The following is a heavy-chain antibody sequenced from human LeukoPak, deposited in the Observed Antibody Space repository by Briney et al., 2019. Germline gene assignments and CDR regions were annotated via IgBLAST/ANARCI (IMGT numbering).Heavy chain of an antibody. CDR1: GGSITSYY. V-gene: IGHV4-59*03. D-gene: IGHD4-23*01. J-gene: IGHJ4*02. CDR2: IFYSGST. Sequence: SETLSLTCSVSGGSITSYYWTWIRQPPGMGLEWIGYIFYSGSTDYSPSLKSRATISLDTSKSQFSLMLTSVTTADTAVYYCATFYAANSAFEFWGQGTLVTVSS. CDR3: ATFYAANSAFEF.